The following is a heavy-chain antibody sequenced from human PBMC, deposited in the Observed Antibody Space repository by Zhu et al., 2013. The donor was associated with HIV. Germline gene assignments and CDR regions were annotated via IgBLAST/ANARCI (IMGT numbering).Heavy chain of an antibody. D-gene: IGHD6-6*01. CDR3: AADKADSSSSVGGFDP. Sequence: QMQLVQSGPEVKKPGTSVKVSCKASGFTFTSSAVQWVRQARGQRLEWIGWIVVGSGNTNYAQKFQERVTITRDMSTSTAYMELSSLRSEDTAVYYCAADKADSSSSVGGFDPWGRRNRRXPSPQ. V-gene: IGHV1-58*01. J-gene: IGHJ5*02. CDR1: GFTFTSSA. CDR2: IVVGSGNT.